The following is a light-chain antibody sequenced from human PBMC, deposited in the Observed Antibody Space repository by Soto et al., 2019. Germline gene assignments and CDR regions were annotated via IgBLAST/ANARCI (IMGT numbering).Light chain of an antibody. Sequence: QAVVTQSPSASASLGASVKLTCTLSSGHSSYAIAWHQQQPEKGPRYLMKLYSDGSHSKGDGIPDRFSGSSSGPERYLTTSSLQSEDEADYYCQTWGTGIRVFGGGTKLTVL. CDR1: SGHSSYA. V-gene: IGLV4-69*01. CDR3: QTWGTGIRV. CDR2: LYSDGSH. J-gene: IGLJ3*02.